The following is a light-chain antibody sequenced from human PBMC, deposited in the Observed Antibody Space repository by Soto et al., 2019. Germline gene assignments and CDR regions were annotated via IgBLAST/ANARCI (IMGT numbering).Light chain of an antibody. CDR2: DAS. Sequence: DIQMTQYPSTLSASVGDRVTITCRASQSISSWLAWYQQKLGRAPRLLIYDASSLESGVPSRFSGSGYGTEFTLTISSLQADDFATYYCQQYNTYSSLTFGGGTKVDI. CDR3: QQYNTYSSLT. J-gene: IGKJ4*01. CDR1: QSISSW. V-gene: IGKV1-5*01.